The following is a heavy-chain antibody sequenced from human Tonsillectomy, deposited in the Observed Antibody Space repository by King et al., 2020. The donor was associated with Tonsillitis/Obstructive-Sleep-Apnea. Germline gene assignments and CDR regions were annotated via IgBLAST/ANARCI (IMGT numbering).Heavy chain of an antibody. V-gene: IGHV4-34*01. CDR3: ARDRQGVARDFEI. J-gene: IGHJ1*01. Sequence: VQLQQWGAGLLKPSETLSLTCAVYGGSFSGYYWSWIRQPPGKGLEWIGEINHSGSTNYNPSLKSRVTISVDTAKNQFSLKLSPVTAADTAVYYCARDRQGVARDFEIWGRGTLGTVSS. D-gene: IGHD2-15*01. CDR2: INHSGST. CDR1: GGSFSGYY.